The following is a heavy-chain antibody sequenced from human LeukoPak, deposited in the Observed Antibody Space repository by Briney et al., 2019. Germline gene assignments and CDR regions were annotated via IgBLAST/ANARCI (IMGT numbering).Heavy chain of an antibody. CDR3: ISDHTGHDDY. V-gene: IGHV3-74*01. Sequence: PGGSLRLSCAASGFSFSSYWMRGVRQAPGKGLVWVSRINIDGSTTTYADSVKGRFTISRDNAKNTLSLQMNSLRADDTAVYYCISDHTGHDDYWGQGTLVTVSS. D-gene: IGHD1-1*01. CDR2: INIDGSTT. CDR1: GFSFSSYW. J-gene: IGHJ4*02.